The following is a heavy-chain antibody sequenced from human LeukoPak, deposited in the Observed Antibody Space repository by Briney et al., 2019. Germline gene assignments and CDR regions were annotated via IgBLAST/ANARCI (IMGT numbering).Heavy chain of an antibody. J-gene: IGHJ4*02. D-gene: IGHD6-13*01. CDR1: GFTFSSYW. CDR2: IDSDGGST. CDR3: ARGTTAEAGIDY. Sequence: GGSLRLSCAASGFTFSSYWMHWVRQAPGEGLLWVSHIDSDGGSTTYGDPAKGRFTISRDNAKNTLYLQMNSLRVEDTAVYYCARGTTAEAGIDYWGQGTLVAVSS. V-gene: IGHV3-74*01.